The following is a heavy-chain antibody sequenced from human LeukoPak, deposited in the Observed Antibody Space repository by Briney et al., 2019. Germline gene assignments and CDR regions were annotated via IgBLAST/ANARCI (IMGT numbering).Heavy chain of an antibody. D-gene: IGHD6-13*01. CDR1: GGSISSFNW. J-gene: IGHJ5*02. Sequence: SETLSLTCTVSGGSISSFNWWSWVRQPPGKGLEWIGEIYHSGSTNYNPSLKSRVTISVDKSKNQFSLKLSSVTAADTAVNYCARRWYSSTSGLDPWGQGTLVTVSS. CDR2: IYHSGST. V-gene: IGHV4-4*02. CDR3: ARRWYSSTSGLDP.